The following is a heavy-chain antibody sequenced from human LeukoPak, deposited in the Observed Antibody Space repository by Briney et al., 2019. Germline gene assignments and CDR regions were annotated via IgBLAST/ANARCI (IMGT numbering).Heavy chain of an antibody. D-gene: IGHD3-10*01. CDR1: GFTFSSYA. V-gene: IGHV3-30*04. CDR3: ARRGSVRGVIPDY. CDR2: ISYDGSNK. J-gene: IGHJ4*02. Sequence: GGSLRLSCAASGFTFSSYAMHWVRQAPGKGLEWVAVISYDGSNKYYADSVKGRFTISRDNSKNTLYLQMNSLRAEDTAVYYCARRGSVRGVIPDYWGQGTLVTVSS.